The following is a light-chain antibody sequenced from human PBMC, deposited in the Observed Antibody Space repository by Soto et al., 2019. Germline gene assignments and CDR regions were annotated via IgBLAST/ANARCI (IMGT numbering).Light chain of an antibody. V-gene: IGKV3-11*01. J-gene: IGKJ4*01. Sequence: EIVLTQSPATLSLSPGERATLSCRASQSVSSYLAWYQQKPGQAPRLLLYDASNRATGIPARFSGSGSGTDFTLTISNLEPDDFAVYYCQQRSDWPSTFGGGTKVQIK. CDR3: QQRSDWPST. CDR2: DAS. CDR1: QSVSSY.